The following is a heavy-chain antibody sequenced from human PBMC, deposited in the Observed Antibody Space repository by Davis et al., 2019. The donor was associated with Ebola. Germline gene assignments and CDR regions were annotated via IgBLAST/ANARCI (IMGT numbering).Heavy chain of an antibody. V-gene: IGHV6-1*01. CDR1: GDSVSGSSGA. Sequence: PSETLSLTCAISGDSVSGSSGAWNWIRQSPSRGLEWLGRTYYSSKWYTDSTLSVKSRITISADTAKNQLSLHLDSVTPDDTAVYYCTRGWLRGGMDVWGKGTMVTVSS. J-gene: IGHJ6*04. CDR3: TRGWLRGGMDV. CDR2: TYYSSKWYT. D-gene: IGHD5-12*01.